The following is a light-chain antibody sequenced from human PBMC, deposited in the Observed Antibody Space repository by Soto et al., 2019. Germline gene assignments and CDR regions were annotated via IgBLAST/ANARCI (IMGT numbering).Light chain of an antibody. V-gene: IGKV3-20*01. CDR1: QCVSSSY. CDR3: QQYGSSPAT. Sequence: EIVLTQSPGTLSLSPGERATLSCRASQCVSSSYLAWYQQKPGQAPRLLIYGASSRATGIPDRFSGSGSGTDFTLTISRLEPEDFAVYYCQQYGSSPATFGQGTRLEIK. J-gene: IGKJ5*01. CDR2: GAS.